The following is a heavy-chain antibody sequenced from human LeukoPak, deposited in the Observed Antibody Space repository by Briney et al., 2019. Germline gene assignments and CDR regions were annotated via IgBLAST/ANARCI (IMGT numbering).Heavy chain of an antibody. J-gene: IGHJ4*02. CDR3: AKDRAMALDY. V-gene: IGHV3-30-3*01. CDR1: GLTFSSYP. D-gene: IGHD5-18*01. Sequence: GRSLRLSCAASGLTFSSYPMHWVRQAPGKGLEWVAVISYDGSEKHYADPVKGRLTISRDNSKNTLYLQMNSLRAEDTAVYYCAKDRAMALDYWGQGTLVTVSS. CDR2: ISYDGSEK.